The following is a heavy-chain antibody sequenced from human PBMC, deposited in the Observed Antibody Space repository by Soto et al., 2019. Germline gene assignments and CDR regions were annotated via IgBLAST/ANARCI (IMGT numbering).Heavy chain of an antibody. V-gene: IGHV1-69*05. J-gene: IGHJ4*02. D-gene: IGHD3-22*01. CDR2: IIPIFGTA. CDR1: GGTFSSYA. Sequence: QVQLVQSGAEVKKPGSSVKVSCKASGGTFSSYAISWVRQAPGQGLEWMGGIIPIFGTANYAQKFQGRVTLTXXEXTNXAYMELSSLRSEDTAVYYCARGELRDYYDSSGFDYWGQGTLVTVSS. CDR3: ARGELRDYYDSSGFDY.